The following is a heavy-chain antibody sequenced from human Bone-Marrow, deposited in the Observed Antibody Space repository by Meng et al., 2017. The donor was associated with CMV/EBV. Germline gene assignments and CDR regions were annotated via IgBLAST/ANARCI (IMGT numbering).Heavy chain of an antibody. CDR3: ARGPPLGIAVAGSWFDP. Sequence: QVQLQESGPGLLKPSETLSLPCTVSGGSISSYYWSWIRQPAGKGLEWIGRIYTSGSTNYNPSLKSRVTMSVDTSKNQFSLKLSSVTAADTAVYYCARGPPLGIAVAGSWFDPWGQGTLVTVSS. CDR1: GGSISSYY. J-gene: IGHJ5*02. V-gene: IGHV4-4*07. D-gene: IGHD6-19*01. CDR2: IYTSGST.